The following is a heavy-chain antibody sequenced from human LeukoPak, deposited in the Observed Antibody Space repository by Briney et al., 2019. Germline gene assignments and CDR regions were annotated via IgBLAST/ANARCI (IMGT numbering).Heavy chain of an antibody. J-gene: IGHJ4*02. V-gene: IGHV3-11*06. CDR3: SRDRTGDYYFDD. CDR2: ISSSSSYT. D-gene: IGHD7-27*01. CDR1: GFTFSDYY. Sequence: GGPLRLSCAASGFTFSDYYMSWIRQAPGKGLEWVSYISSSSSYTNYADSVKGRFTISRDNAKNSLYLQMNSLRAEDTAVYYCSRDRTGDYYFDDWGQGTLVTVSS.